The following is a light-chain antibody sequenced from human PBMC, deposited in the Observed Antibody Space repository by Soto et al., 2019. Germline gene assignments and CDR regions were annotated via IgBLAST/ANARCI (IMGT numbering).Light chain of an antibody. Sequence: EIVLTQSPGTLSLSPGDRATLSCRASQSVTSTSLAWYQQKPGQAPRLLIYGASSRATGIPDRFSGSGSGTDFTLTISRLEPEDFAVYYCQQYGSSPLTFGGGTKVEIK. J-gene: IGKJ4*01. CDR1: QSVTSTS. V-gene: IGKV3-20*01. CDR3: QQYGSSPLT. CDR2: GAS.